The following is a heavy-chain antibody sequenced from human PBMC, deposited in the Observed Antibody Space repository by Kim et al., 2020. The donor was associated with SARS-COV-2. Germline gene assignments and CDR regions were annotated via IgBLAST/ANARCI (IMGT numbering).Heavy chain of an antibody. CDR3: AIPRVATTGGYLFDP. V-gene: IGHV1-69*13. J-gene: IGHJ5*02. Sequence: SVKVSCKASGGTFSSYAISWVRQAPGQGLEWMGGIIPIFGTANYAQKFQGRVTITADESTSTAYMELSSLRSEDTAVYYCAIPRVATTGGYLFDPWGQGTLVTVSS. CDR2: IIPIFGTA. D-gene: IGHD5-12*01. CDR1: GGTFSSYA.